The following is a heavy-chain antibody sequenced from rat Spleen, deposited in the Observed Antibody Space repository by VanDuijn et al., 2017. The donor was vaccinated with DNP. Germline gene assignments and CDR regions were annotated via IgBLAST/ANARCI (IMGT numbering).Heavy chain of an antibody. CDR1: GFTFSDYY. D-gene: IGHD3-1*01. CDR2: ISYDGGST. J-gene: IGHJ1*01. Sequence: EVQLVESGGGLVQPGRSLKLSCAASGFTFSDYYMAWVRQAPTKGLEWVASISYDGGSTYYPDSVKGRFTLSRDDAKSSLFLQMNSLKSEDTATYYCARGSTSIYWYFDFWGPGTMVTVSS. V-gene: IGHV5-20*01. CDR3: ARGSTSIYWYFDF.